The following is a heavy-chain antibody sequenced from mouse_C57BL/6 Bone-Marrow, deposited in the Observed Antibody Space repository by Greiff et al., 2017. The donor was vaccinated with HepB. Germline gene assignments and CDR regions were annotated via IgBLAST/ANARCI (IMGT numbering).Heavy chain of an antibody. CDR1: GYTFTSYW. Sequence: VQLQQPGAELVKPGASVKLSCKASGYTFTSYWMQWVKQRPGQGLEWIGEIDPSDSYTNYNQKFKGKATLTVDTSSSTAYMQLSSLTSEDSAVYYCARDGYYGVFYAMDYWGQGTSVTVSS. D-gene: IGHD2-3*01. V-gene: IGHV1-50*01. J-gene: IGHJ4*01. CDR2: IDPSDSYT. CDR3: ARDGYYGVFYAMDY.